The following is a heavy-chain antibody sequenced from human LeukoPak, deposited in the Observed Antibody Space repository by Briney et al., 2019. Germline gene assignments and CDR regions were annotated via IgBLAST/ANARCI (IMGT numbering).Heavy chain of an antibody. CDR3: ATMNGLRMAEALN. CDR1: GFTFSKYA. J-gene: IGHJ4*02. Sequence: GGSLRLSCAASGFTFSKYAMTWVRQAPGKGLEWVAGIHNSGDITYYADAVRGRFTISRDNSKNTLHLQMNGLRAEDTAVYYCATMNGLRMAEALNWGQGTPVTVSS. D-gene: IGHD2-8*01. V-gene: IGHV3-23*01. CDR2: IHNSGDIT.